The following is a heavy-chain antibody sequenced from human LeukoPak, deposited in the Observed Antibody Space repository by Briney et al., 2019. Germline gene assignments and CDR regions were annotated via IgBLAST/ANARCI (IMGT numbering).Heavy chain of an antibody. Sequence: PRGSLRLSCAASGFTFSSYSMNWVRQAPGKGLEWVSSISSSSSYIYYADSVKGRFTISRDNAKNSLYLQMNSLRAEDTAVYYCARDHQYCDILTGYSNPPDAFDIWGQGTMVTVSS. CDR1: GFTFSSYS. D-gene: IGHD3-9*01. CDR2: ISSSSSYI. J-gene: IGHJ3*02. CDR3: ARDHQYCDILTGYSNPPDAFDI. V-gene: IGHV3-21*01.